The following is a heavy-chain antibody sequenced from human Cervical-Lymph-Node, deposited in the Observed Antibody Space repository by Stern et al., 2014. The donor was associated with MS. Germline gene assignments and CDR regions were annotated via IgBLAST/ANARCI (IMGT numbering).Heavy chain of an antibody. J-gene: IGHJ4*02. CDR1: GYTFTGYY. CDR3: ARGEGYRTHFDY. V-gene: IGHV1-2*06. Sequence: QVQLLQPGAEVKKPGASVKVSCKASGYTFTGYYMHWVRQAPGQGLEWMGRSNPNSGGTNYAQKFQGRVTMTRDTSISTAYMELSRLRSDDTAVYYCARGEGYRTHFDYWGQGTLVTVSS. CDR2: SNPNSGGT. D-gene: IGHD1-14*01.